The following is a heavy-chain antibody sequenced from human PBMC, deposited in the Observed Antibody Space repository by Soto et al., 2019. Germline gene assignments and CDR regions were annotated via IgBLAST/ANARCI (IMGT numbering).Heavy chain of an antibody. D-gene: IGHD4-17*01. CDR1: GGSISSYY. V-gene: IGHV4-59*12. Sequence: TSETLSLTCTVSGGSISSYYWSWIRQPPGKGLEWIGYIYYSGSTNYNPSLKSRVTISVDTSKNQFSLKLSSVTAADTAVYYCARDYRAPTVTTYAFDIWGQGTMVTVSS. J-gene: IGHJ3*02. CDR2: IYYSGST. CDR3: ARDYRAPTVTTYAFDI.